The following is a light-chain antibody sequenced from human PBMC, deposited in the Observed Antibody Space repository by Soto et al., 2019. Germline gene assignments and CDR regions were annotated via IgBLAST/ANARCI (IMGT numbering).Light chain of an antibody. V-gene: IGKV3-15*01. Sequence: EIVMTQSPATLSVSPGERATLSCRASQSINNNLAWYQQKPGQAPRLLIYGASTRVTGIPARFSGSGSGTEFTLTISSLQSEDFPVYYCQQYNNWPSWTFGNGAKV. CDR3: QQYNNWPSWT. CDR2: GAS. CDR1: QSINNN. J-gene: IGKJ1*01.